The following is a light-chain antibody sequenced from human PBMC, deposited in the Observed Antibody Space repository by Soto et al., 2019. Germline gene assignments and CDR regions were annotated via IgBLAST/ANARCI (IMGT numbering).Light chain of an antibody. Sequence: QSALTQPASVSGSPGQSITISCTGTSSDVGSHNLVSWYQQHPGQAPKLMIYEVSKRPLGVSARFSASKSGNTASLTISGLHAEDVADYYGCLYGGSRAVFGGGTPLTVL. V-gene: IGLV2-23*02. CDR1: SSDVGSHNL. J-gene: IGLJ7*01. CDR2: EVS. CDR3: CLYGGSRAV.